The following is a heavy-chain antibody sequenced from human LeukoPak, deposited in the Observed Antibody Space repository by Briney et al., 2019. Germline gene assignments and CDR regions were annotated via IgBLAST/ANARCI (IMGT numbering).Heavy chain of an antibody. CDR2: ISGSGGST. CDR1: GFTFSSYA. J-gene: IGHJ4*02. D-gene: IGHD5-18*01. CDR3: ARGHVDTAMVFFDY. Sequence: GGSLRLSCAASGFTFSSYAMSWVRQAPGKGLEWVSAISGSGGSTYYADSVKGRFTISRDNAKNSLYLQMNSLRAEDTAVYYCARGHVDTAMVFFDYWGQGTLVTVSS. V-gene: IGHV3-23*01.